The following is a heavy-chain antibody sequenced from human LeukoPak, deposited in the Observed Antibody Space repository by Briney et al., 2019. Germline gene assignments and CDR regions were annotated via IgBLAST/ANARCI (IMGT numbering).Heavy chain of an antibody. V-gene: IGHV4-59*12. CDR2: IYYSGST. J-gene: IGHJ4*02. D-gene: IGHD3-10*01. CDR3: AREPYYYGSGSYQDY. CDR1: GGSISSYY. Sequence: SETLSLTCTVSGGSISSYYWSWIRQPPGKGLEWIGYIYYSGSTNYNPSLKSRVTISVDTSKNQFSLKLSSVTAADTAVYYCAREPYYYGSGSYQDYWGQGTLVTVSS.